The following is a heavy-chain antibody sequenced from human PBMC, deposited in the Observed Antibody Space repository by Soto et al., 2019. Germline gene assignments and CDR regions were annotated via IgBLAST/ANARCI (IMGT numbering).Heavy chain of an antibody. Sequence: ASVKVSCKASGGTFSSYAISWVRQAPGQGLEWMGWMNPNSGNTNYAQKFQGRVTMTRNTSTSTAYMELSSLRSEDTAVYYCARGVQNGYDYWSFDYWGQGTLVTVSS. J-gene: IGHJ4*02. CDR1: GGTFSSYA. CDR2: MNPNSGNT. D-gene: IGHD3-3*01. CDR3: ARGVQNGYDYWSFDY. V-gene: IGHV1-8*02.